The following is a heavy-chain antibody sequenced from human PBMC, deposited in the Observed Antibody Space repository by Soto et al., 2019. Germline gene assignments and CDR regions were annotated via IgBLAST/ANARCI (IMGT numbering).Heavy chain of an antibody. D-gene: IGHD2-21*02. Sequence: GESLKISCKGSGYSFTSYWIGWVSQMPGKGLEWMGIIYPGDSDTSYSPSFQGQVTISADKSISTAYLQWSSLKASDTAMYYCARHQTDGAYCGGDCYSAFDIWGQGTMVTVSS. CDR3: ARHQTDGAYCGGDCYSAFDI. J-gene: IGHJ3*02. CDR1: GYSFTSYW. V-gene: IGHV5-51*01. CDR2: IYPGDSDT.